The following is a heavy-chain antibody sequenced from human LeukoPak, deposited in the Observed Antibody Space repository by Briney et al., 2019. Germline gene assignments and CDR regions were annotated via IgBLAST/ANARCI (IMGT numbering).Heavy chain of an antibody. Sequence: PGGSLSLSCAVSGFSFIHYWMNWVRQAPGKGLEWVANIKPDGSQTYYVDSVKGRFTISRDNAKNSVYLQMNSLRAEDTAVYYCVPRDNWGQGPVVTVSS. CDR3: VPRDN. CDR1: GFSFIHYW. V-gene: IGHV3-7*01. CDR2: IKPDGSQT. J-gene: IGHJ4*02.